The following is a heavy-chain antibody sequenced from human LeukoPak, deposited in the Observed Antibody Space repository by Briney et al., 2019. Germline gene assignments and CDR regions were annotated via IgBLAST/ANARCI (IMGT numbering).Heavy chain of an antibody. V-gene: IGHV4-59*08. CDR2: VYHSGTT. D-gene: IGHD1-26*01. J-gene: IGHJ4*02. CDR1: GGSISTYY. Sequence: SETLSLTCTVSGGSISTYYWSWIRQPPGQGLEWIGYVYHSGTTNYNPSLKRRVTISADTSKNQFSLKVKSVTAADTAVYYCARHGGTLGYFDNWGQGTLVTVSS. CDR3: ARHGGTLGYFDN.